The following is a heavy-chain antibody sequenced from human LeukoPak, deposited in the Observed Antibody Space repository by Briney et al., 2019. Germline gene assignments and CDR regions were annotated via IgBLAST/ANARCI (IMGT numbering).Heavy chain of an antibody. Sequence: PSETLSLTCTVSGDSITSTSYYWGWIRQPPGKGLEWIGSVYYSGSALHNPSLQSRVTLSVDTSKNQFSLKLSSVTAADTAVYYCARGVAVAGPFDYWGQGTLVTVSS. J-gene: IGHJ4*02. CDR2: VYYSGSA. CDR1: GDSITSTSYY. V-gene: IGHV4-39*07. D-gene: IGHD6-19*01. CDR3: ARGVAVAGPFDY.